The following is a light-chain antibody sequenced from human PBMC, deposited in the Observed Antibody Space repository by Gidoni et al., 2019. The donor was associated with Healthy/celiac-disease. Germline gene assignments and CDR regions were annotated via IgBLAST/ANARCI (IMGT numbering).Light chain of an antibody. CDR2: GAS. J-gene: IGKJ2*01. V-gene: IGKV3-20*01. CDR1: QSVSSSY. Sequence: SCRASQSVSSSYLAWYQQKPGQAPRLLIYGASSRATGIPDRFSGSGSGTDFTLTISKLEPEEFAVYYCQQYGSSPPYTFGQGTKLEIK. CDR3: QQYGSSPPYT.